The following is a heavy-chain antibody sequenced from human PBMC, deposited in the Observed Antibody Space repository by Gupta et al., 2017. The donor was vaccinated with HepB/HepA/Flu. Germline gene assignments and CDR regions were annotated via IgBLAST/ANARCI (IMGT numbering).Heavy chain of an antibody. CDR3: VRDFGHNYDRGGLGDAFDI. D-gene: IGHD3-22*01. CDR2: IDTGRTT. CDR1: GFSRTSTF. V-gene: IGHV3-53*01. Sequence: EVQLVESGGGSIQPGGSLRLSCAASGFSRTSTFMTWVRQAPGKRLEWVSIIDTGRTTWYTDSVKGRFTISRDTSTNTLYLQMNSLRVDDTAVYYCVRDFGHNYDRGGLGDAFDIWGQGTVVTVSS. J-gene: IGHJ3*02.